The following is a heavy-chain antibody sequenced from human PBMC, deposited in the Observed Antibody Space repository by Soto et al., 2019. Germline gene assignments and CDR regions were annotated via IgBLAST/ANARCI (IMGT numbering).Heavy chain of an antibody. CDR3: ARSGLRLGDVEFDP. CDR1: GGSIGAYY. CDR2: IYSSGT. J-gene: IGHJ5*02. Sequence: QVRLQESGPGLVKPSETLFLTYTVSGGSIGAYYWTWIRQPPGMGLEGIGFIYSSGTTYNPSLKSRVIISVDTSKNQFSLKLTSVTAVDTAVYFCARSGLRLGDVEFDPWGPGILVTVSS. V-gene: IGHV4-59*01. D-gene: IGHD3-16*01.